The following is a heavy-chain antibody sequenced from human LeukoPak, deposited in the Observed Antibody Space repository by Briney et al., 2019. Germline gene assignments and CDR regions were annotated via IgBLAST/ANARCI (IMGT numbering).Heavy chain of an antibody. D-gene: IGHD3-22*01. V-gene: IGHV4-59*01. CDR2: IYYSGST. CDR1: GGSISTYY. CDR3: ARGGSGYYYGRYYYYYMDV. Sequence: SETLSLTCTVSGGSISTYYWSWIRQPPGKGLELIGYIYYSGSTNYNPSLKSRVTMSVDTSKNQFSLTLSSVTAADTAVYYCARGGSGYYYGRYYYYYMDVWGKGTTVTVSS. J-gene: IGHJ6*03.